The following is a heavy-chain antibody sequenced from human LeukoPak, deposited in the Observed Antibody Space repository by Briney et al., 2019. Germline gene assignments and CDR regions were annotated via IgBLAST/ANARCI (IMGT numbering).Heavy chain of an antibody. Sequence: ASVKVSCKASGGTFSSYAISWVRQAPGQGLEWMGGIIPIFGTANYAQKFQGRVTITADKSTSTADMELSSLRSEDTAVYYCARGYYGDYGAADAFDIWGQGTMVTVSS. CDR1: GGTFSSYA. J-gene: IGHJ3*02. CDR2: IIPIFGTA. V-gene: IGHV1-69*06. D-gene: IGHD4-17*01. CDR3: ARGYYGDYGAADAFDI.